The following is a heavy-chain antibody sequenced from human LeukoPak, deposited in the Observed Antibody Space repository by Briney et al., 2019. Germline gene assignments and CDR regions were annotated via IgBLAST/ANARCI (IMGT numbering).Heavy chain of an antibody. J-gene: IGHJ4*02. D-gene: IGHD3-22*01. Sequence: PGGSLRLSCAASGFTFNSYGMSWVRQAPGKGLEWVSYISSSGSTIYYADSVKGRFTISRDNAKNSLYLQMNSLRAEDTAVYYCAREHYYDSSGYRRAFDYWGQGTLVTVSS. CDR3: AREHYYDSSGYRRAFDY. V-gene: IGHV3-48*04. CDR2: ISSSGSTI. CDR1: GFTFNSYG.